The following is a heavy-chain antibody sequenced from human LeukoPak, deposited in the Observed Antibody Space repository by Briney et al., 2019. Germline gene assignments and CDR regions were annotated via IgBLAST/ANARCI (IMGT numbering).Heavy chain of an antibody. D-gene: IGHD2-15*01. CDR2: IRSNPYGGTA. V-gene: IGHV3-49*04. Sequence: GGSLRLSCTASGFTFADYAMTWVRQPPGKGLEWVGCIRSNPYGGTAEYAASVKGRFIISRDDSKSIAYLQMNSLKTEDIAMYYCTIAYCSGGTCRQFDPWGQGTLVTVSS. CDR3: TIAYCSGGTCRQFDP. J-gene: IGHJ5*02. CDR1: GFTFADYA.